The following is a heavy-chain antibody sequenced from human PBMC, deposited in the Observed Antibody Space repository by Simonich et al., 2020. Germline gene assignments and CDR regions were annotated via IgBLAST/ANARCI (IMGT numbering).Heavy chain of an antibody. D-gene: IGHD5-18*01. CDR3: ARDVDTAMVFDY. CDR1: GFTFRSYS. CDR2: ISSSSSYN. V-gene: IGHV3-21*01. J-gene: IGHJ4*02. Sequence: EVQLVESGGGLVKPGGSLRLSCAASGFTFRSYSMNWVRQAPGKGLGLVSSISSSSSYNYYADSVKGRFTISRDNAKNSLYLQMNSLRAEDTAVYYCARDVDTAMVFDYWGQGTLVTVSS.